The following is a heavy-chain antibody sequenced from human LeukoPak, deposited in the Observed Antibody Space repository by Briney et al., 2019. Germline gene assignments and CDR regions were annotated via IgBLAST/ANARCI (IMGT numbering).Heavy chain of an antibody. Sequence: ASVKVSCKASGYTFNNYGMSWVRQAPGRGLEWMGWISAYNGNTDYAQKFKGRLTMTTDTSTSTAYMELRGLGSDDTAMYYCARDRSVNDYWGQGTLVTVTS. CDR2: ISAYNGNT. CDR1: GYTFNNYG. CDR3: ARDRSVNDY. J-gene: IGHJ4*02. D-gene: IGHD3-3*01. V-gene: IGHV1-18*01.